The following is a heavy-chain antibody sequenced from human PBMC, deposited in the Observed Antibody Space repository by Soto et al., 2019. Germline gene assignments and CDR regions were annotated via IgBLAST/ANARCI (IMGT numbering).Heavy chain of an antibody. CDR2: IYYSGST. CDR3: ARDHIVYCSGGGCFYV. D-gene: IGHD2-15*01. J-gene: IGHJ4*02. V-gene: IGHV4-31*03. CDR1: VGTISSRTYY. Sequence: SLTCNVAVGTISSRTYYWSFIRQHPGKGLEWIGYIYYSGSTYYNPSLKSRVTISVDTSKNQLSLKLSSVTAADTAVYYCARDHIVYCSGGGCFYVWGQGTLVTVSS.